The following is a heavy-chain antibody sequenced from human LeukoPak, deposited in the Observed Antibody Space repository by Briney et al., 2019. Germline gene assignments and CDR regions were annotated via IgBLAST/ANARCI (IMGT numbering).Heavy chain of an antibody. V-gene: IGHV4-34*01. Sequence: SETLSLTCAVYGGSFSGYYWSWIRQPPGKGLEWIGEINHSGSTNYNPSLKSRVTISVDTSKNQFSLKLSSVTAADTAVYYCARLTASDYWGQGTLVTVSS. J-gene: IGHJ4*02. CDR3: ARLTASDY. D-gene: IGHD2-21*02. CDR1: GGSFSGYY. CDR2: INHSGST.